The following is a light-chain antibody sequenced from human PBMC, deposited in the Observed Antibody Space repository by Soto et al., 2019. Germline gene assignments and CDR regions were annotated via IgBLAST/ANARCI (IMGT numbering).Light chain of an antibody. J-gene: IGKJ1*01. V-gene: IGKV3-15*01. CDR2: GAS. CDR3: QQYNIWPQT. CDR1: QNVNYN. Sequence: EIEMNQTRAAQRVSRGESRSLCCRASQNVNYNLAWYQQKPGQAPRLLIYGASTRATGIPARFSGSGSGTEYTLTISILQSEDFAVYYCQQYNIWPQTFGQGTKVDIK.